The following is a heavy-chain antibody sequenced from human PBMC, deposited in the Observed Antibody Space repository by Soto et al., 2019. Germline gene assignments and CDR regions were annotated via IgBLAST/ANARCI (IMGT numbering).Heavy chain of an antibody. D-gene: IGHD1-1*01. CDR1: GASISSYY. V-gene: IGHV4-4*07. J-gene: IGHJ5*02. Sequence: QVQLQESGPGLVKPSETLSLTCTVSGASISSYYCSWIRLPAGKGLEWIGPIYTSGSTNYNPSLKSRVTMSVDTSKNQFSLRLTSVTAADTALYYCASEGYTSGMAFDTWGQGTLVTVSS. CDR2: IYTSGST. CDR3: ASEGYTSGMAFDT.